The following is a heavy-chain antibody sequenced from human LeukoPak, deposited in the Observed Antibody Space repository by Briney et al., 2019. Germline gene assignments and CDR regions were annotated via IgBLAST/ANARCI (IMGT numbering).Heavy chain of an antibody. V-gene: IGHV4-38-2*02. J-gene: IGHJ4*02. CDR3: ARTGRGITAYSSSWYLGYFDY. Sequence: PSETLSLTCTVSGYSISSGYYWGWIRQPPGKGLEWIGSIYHSGSTYYNPSLKSRVTMSVDTSKSQFSLKLSSVTAVDTAVYYCARTGRGITAYSSSWYLGYFDYWGQGTLVTVSS. CDR1: GYSISSGYY. CDR2: IYHSGST. D-gene: IGHD6-13*01.